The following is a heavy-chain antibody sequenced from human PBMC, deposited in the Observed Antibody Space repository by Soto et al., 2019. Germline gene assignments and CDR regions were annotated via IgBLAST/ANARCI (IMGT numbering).Heavy chain of an antibody. CDR2: IYSTGAT. J-gene: IGHJ4*02. CDR1: GFTVSSDY. Sequence: VSLRLSCAVSGFTVSSDYMSWVRQAPGQGPEWISVIYSTGATYYADSVKGRFTISRDYSKSTLYLQMNSLRSEDTAVYYCVRHSGTYYNFRYWGQGALVTVSS. D-gene: IGHD1-26*01. CDR3: VRHSGTYYNFRY. V-gene: IGHV3-53*01.